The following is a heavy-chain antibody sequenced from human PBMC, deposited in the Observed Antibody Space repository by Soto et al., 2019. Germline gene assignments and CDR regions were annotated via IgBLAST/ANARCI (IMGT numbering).Heavy chain of an antibody. D-gene: IGHD6-6*01. CDR2: IYYSGST. Sequence: QVQLQESGPGLVKPSETLSLTCTVSGGSVSSGSYYWSWIRQPPGKGLEWIGYIYYSGSTSYNPSLKSRVTISADTSKNQFSLKLSSVTAADTAVYYCARDEVVAARRTYGMDVWGQGTTVTVSS. CDR1: GGSVSSGSYY. CDR3: ARDEVVAARRTYGMDV. J-gene: IGHJ6*02. V-gene: IGHV4-61*01.